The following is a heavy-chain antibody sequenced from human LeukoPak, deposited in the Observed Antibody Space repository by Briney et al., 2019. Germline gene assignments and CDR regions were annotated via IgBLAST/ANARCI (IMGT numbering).Heavy chain of an antibody. V-gene: IGHV4-59*01. CDR3: ARGGPMVRGVHLFDP. D-gene: IGHD3-10*01. Sequence: PSETLSLTCTVSGGSISSYYWSWIRQPPGKGLEWIGYIYYSGSTNYNPSLKSRVTISVDTSKNQFSLKLSSVTAADTAVYYCARGGPMVRGVHLFDPWGQGTLVTVSS. J-gene: IGHJ5*02. CDR2: IYYSGST. CDR1: GGSISSYY.